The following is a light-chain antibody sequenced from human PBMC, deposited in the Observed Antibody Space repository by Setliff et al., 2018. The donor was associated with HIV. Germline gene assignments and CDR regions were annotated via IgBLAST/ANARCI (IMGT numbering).Light chain of an antibody. J-gene: IGLJ1*01. Sequence: QSVLTQPPSASGTPGQRVTISCSGSFSSLGRNTVYWYQQLPGTAPKLLIFANFQRPSGVPDRFSGSKSGTSASLVISGLQSEDESEYYCAAWDDSLNGYVFGTGTKVTVL. CDR1: FSSLGRNT. CDR2: ANF. CDR3: AAWDDSLNGYV. V-gene: IGLV1-44*01.